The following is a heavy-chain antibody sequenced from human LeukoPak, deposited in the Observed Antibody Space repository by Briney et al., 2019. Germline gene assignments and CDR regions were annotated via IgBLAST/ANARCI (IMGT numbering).Heavy chain of an antibody. V-gene: IGHV1-69*04. J-gene: IGHJ4*02. CDR3: ARGSDYYDSSGYYSTPSPFDY. Sequence: GASVKVSCKASGATLSSYAISWVRQAPGQGLGWRGRFFPILGIANYAQKFQGRVTITADKSTSTAYMELSSLRSEDTAVYYCARGSDYYDSSGYYSTPSPFDYWGQGTLVTVSS. CDR2: FFPILGIA. D-gene: IGHD3-22*01. CDR1: GATLSSYA.